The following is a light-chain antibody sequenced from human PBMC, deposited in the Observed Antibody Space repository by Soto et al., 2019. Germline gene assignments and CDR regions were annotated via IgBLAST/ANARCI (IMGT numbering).Light chain of an antibody. J-gene: IGKJ1*01. CDR1: QSISSR. CDR2: EGS. CDR3: QQYNSYSPWT. V-gene: IGKV1-5*01. Sequence: DIQMTQSPSTLSASVGDRVTITCRASQSISSRLAWYQQKPGKAPKLLIYEGSSLESGVPSRFSGSGSGTEFTLTITGLQPDDFAAYYCQQYNSYSPWTFGQGTKVDIK.